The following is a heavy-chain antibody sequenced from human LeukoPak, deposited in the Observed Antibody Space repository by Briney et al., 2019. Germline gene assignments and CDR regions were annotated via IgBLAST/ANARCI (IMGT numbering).Heavy chain of an antibody. D-gene: IGHD6-13*01. CDR3: ARVRRGSSRSHGAVDC. V-gene: IGHV4-34*01. CDR1: GGSFSGYY. J-gene: IGHJ4*02. Sequence: SETLSLTCAVYGGSFSGYYWSWIRQPPGKGLEWIGEINHSGSTNYNPPLKSRVTISVDTSKNQFSLKLSSVTAADTAVYYCARVRRGSSRSHGAVDCWGQGTLVTVSS. CDR2: INHSGST.